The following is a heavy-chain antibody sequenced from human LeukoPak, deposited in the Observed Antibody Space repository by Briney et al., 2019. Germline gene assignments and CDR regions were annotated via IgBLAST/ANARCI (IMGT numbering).Heavy chain of an antibody. CDR3: AKGIVVVPAAIDLPYYFDY. V-gene: IGHV3-21*01. D-gene: IGHD2-2*01. J-gene: IGHJ4*02. Sequence: GGSLRLSCAASGFTFSSYSMNWVHQAPGKGLEWVSSISSSSSYIYYADSVKGRFTISRDNAKNSLYLQMNSLRAEDTAVYYCAKGIVVVPAAIDLPYYFDYWGQGTLVTISS. CDR2: ISSSSSYI. CDR1: GFTFSSYS.